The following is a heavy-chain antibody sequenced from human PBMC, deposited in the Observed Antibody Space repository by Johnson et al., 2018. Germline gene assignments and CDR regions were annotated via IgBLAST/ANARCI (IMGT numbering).Heavy chain of an antibody. V-gene: IGHV1-69*01. Sequence: QVQLVESGAEVKKPGSSVKVSCKASGGTFSSYGINWVRRAPGQGLEWMGGIIPIFGPPNYAQKFQGRVTITADESTSTASMELSSLRSGDTAVYFCARGSTTGHYYSMEVWGHGTTVTVSS. D-gene: IGHD1-7*01. CDR2: IIPIFGPP. CDR1: GGTFSSYG. J-gene: IGHJ6*02. CDR3: ARGSTTGHYYSMEV.